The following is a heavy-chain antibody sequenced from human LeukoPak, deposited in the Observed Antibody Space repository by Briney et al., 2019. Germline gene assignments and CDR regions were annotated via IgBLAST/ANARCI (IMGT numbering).Heavy chain of an antibody. CDR3: ARDSSGWAFDP. V-gene: IGHV3-74*01. CDR2: INSDGSST. Sequence: PGGSLRLSCAASGFTFSSYWMHWVRQAPGKGRVWVSRINSDGSSTSYADSVKGRFTISRDNAKNTLYLQMNSLRAEDTAVYYRARDSSGWAFDPWGQGTLVTVSS. J-gene: IGHJ5*02. D-gene: IGHD6-19*01. CDR1: GFTFSSYW.